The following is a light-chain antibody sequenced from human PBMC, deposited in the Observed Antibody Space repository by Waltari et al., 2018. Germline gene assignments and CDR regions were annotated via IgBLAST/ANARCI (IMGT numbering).Light chain of an antibody. J-gene: IGLJ1*01. Sequence: QSALTQPRSVSGSPVQSVTISCTGTSSDFGGYNYVSWYQQHPGTAPKLMIYDVSKRPSGVPDRFSGSKSGNTASLTISGLQAEDEADYYCCSYAGSYSPLYVFGTGTKVTVL. CDR3: CSYAGSYSPLYV. CDR2: DVS. V-gene: IGLV2-11*01. CDR1: SSDFGGYNY.